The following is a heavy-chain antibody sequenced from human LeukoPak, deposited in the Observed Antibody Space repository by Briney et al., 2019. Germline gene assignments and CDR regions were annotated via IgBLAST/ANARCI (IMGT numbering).Heavy chain of an antibody. V-gene: IGHV4-4*07. Sequence: SETLSLTCTVSGGSISGYYWSWIRQPAGKGLEWIGRVYTSGSTNYNPSLKGRVTMSIDTSKNQFSLNLSSVTAADTAVYYCAKSPSGRGGYNWFDPWGQETLVTVSS. CDR2: VYTSGST. J-gene: IGHJ5*02. CDR1: GGSISGYY. D-gene: IGHD3-16*01. CDR3: AKSPSGRGGYNWFDP.